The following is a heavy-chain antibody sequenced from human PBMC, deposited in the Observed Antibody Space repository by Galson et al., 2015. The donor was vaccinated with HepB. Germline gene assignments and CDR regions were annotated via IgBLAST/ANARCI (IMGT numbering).Heavy chain of an antibody. CDR3: ARGGVEMATITAFDI. CDR1: GYTFTSYY. Sequence: SVKVSCKASGYTFTSYYMHWVRQAPGQGLEWMGIINPSGGSTSYAQKFQGRVTMTRDTSTSTVYMELSSLRSEDTAVYYCARGGVEMATITAFDIWGQGTMVTVSS. V-gene: IGHV1-46*01. D-gene: IGHD5-24*01. CDR2: INPSGGST. J-gene: IGHJ3*02.